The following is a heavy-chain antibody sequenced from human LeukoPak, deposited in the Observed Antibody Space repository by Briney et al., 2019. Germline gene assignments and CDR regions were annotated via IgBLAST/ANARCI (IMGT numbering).Heavy chain of an antibody. Sequence: PSETLSLTCTVSGDSISNYYWSWIRQPPGKGLEWIGYIYYSGNTDYNPSLKSRVTISVDTSMHQFSLRLNSVTAADTAVYYCARYRNEALFAFDIWGQGTMVTVSS. D-gene: IGHD1-14*01. CDR3: ARYRNEALFAFDI. V-gene: IGHV4-59*01. J-gene: IGHJ3*02. CDR2: IYYSGNT. CDR1: GDSISNYY.